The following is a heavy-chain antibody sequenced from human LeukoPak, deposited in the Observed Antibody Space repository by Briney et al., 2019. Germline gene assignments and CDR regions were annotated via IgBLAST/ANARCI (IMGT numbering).Heavy chain of an antibody. Sequence: SVKVSFTASGFTFTSSAMQWVRQARGQRLEWIGWIVVGSGNTNYAQKFQERVTITRDMSTSTAYMELSSLRSEDTAVYYCAAGTYYYDSSGYDYWGQGTLVTVSS. J-gene: IGHJ4*02. CDR1: GFTFTSSA. CDR2: IVVGSGNT. V-gene: IGHV1-58*02. D-gene: IGHD3-22*01. CDR3: AAGTYYYDSSGYDY.